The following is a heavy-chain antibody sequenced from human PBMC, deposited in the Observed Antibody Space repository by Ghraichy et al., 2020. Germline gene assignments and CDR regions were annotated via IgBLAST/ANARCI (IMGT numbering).Heavy chain of an antibody. Sequence: SETLSLTCTVSGASTNNHHWGWIRQPPGKGLECIGYIYYNGATNYNPSLKSRVTISLDTSKSQFSLKLNSVTAADTAVYYCARHIYGMGAAYWGQGIQVTVSP. J-gene: IGHJ4*02. V-gene: IGHV4-59*08. CDR3: ARHIYGMGAAY. D-gene: IGHD1-26*01. CDR1: GASTNNHH. CDR2: IYYNGAT.